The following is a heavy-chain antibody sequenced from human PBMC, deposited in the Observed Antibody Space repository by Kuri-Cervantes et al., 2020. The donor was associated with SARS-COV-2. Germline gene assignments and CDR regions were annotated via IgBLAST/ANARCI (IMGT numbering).Heavy chain of an antibody. V-gene: IGHV1-69*08. J-gene: IGHJ2*01. Sequence: SVKVSCKASGGTFSSYSITWVRQAPGQGLEWMGRIIPVIGSTHYAQKFQGRVTITADTSTNTAFMEVRRLRTEDTALYYCASAPSLYNDFWSGNSFSWGRGSLVTVSS. CDR2: IIPVIGST. D-gene: IGHD3-3*01. CDR3: ASAPSLYNDFWSGNSFS. CDR1: GGTFSSYS.